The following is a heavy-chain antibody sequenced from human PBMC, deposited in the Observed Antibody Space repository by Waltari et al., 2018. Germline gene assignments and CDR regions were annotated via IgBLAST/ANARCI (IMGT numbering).Heavy chain of an antibody. J-gene: IGHJ4*02. CDR1: GYSISSGYY. CDR2: RYHSGST. CDR3: ARSGYSSGWYQAQVAY. V-gene: IGHV4-38-2*02. D-gene: IGHD6-19*01. Sequence: QVQLQESGPGLVKPSETLSLTCTVSGYSISSGYYWGWIRQPPGKGLEWIGSRYHSGSTYYNPSLKSRVTISVDTSKNQFSLKLSSVTAADTAVYYCARSGYSSGWYQAQVAYWGQGTLVTVSS.